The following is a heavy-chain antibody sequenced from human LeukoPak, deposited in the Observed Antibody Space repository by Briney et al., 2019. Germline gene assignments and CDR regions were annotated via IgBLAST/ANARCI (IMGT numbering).Heavy chain of an antibody. Sequence: GGSLRLPCAASGFTFSSYWMSWVRQAPGKGLEWVANIKQDGSEKYYVDSVKGRFTISRDNAKNSLYLQMNSLRAEDTAVYYCASNYDYGDYYDAFDIWGQGTMVTVSS. CDR1: GFTFSSYW. CDR3: ASNYDYGDYYDAFDI. J-gene: IGHJ3*02. V-gene: IGHV3-7*01. D-gene: IGHD4-17*01. CDR2: IKQDGSEK.